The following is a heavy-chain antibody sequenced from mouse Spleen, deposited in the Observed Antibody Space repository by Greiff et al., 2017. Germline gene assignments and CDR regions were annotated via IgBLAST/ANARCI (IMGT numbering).Heavy chain of an antibody. CDR1: GFNIKDYY. CDR2: IDPENGDT. J-gene: IGHJ3*01. V-gene: IGHV14-4*02. D-gene: IGHD2-12*01. CDR3: TTVYYSFDY. Sequence: EVQLQQSGAELVRSGASVKLSCTASGFNIKDYYMHWVKQRPEQGLEWIGWIDPENGDTEYAPKFQGKATMTADTSSNTAYLQLSSLTSEDTAVYYCTTVYYSFDYWGQGTLVTVSA.